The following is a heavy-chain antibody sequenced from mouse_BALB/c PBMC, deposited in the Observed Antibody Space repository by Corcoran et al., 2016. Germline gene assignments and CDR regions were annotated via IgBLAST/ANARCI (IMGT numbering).Heavy chain of an antibody. CDR3: ARSETDYYFDY. V-gene: IGHV1S136*01. CDR2: INPYNDGT. J-gene: IGHJ2*01. D-gene: IGHD2-13*01. CDR1: GYTFTSYV. Sequence: EVQLQQSGPELVKPGASVKMSCKASGYTFTSYVMHWVKQKPGQGLEWIGYINPYNDGTKYNEKFKGKATLTSDKSSSTAYMELSGLTSEDSAVYYCARSETDYYFDYWGQGTTLTVSS.